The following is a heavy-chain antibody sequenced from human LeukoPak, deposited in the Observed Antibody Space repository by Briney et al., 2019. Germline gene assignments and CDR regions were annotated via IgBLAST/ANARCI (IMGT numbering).Heavy chain of an antibody. V-gene: IGHV4-39*07. CDR2: ISYSGNT. D-gene: IGHD3-3*01. CDR3: ARGYYDFWSGYSQASHFDY. CDR1: GGSIISSDYH. Sequence: SETLSLTCTVSGGSIISSDYHWGWVRQPPGKGLEWIGTISYSGNTDYNPSLRSRVTISVDTSKNQFSLKLSSVTAADTAVYYCARGYYDFWSGYSQASHFDYWGQGTLVTVSS. J-gene: IGHJ4*02.